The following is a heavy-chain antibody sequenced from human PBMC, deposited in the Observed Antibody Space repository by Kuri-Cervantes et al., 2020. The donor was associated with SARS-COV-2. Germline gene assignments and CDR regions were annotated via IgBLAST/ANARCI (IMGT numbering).Heavy chain of an antibody. CDR3: AKDPYCDFWSGYSAYFDY. J-gene: IGHJ4*03. Sequence: GESLKISCAASGFTFSSYAMSWVRQAPGKGLEWVSVISGSGGSTYYADSVKGRFTISRDNSKNTLYLQMNSLRAEDTAVYYCAKDPYCDFWSGYSAYFDYWAKGPRSPSPQ. CDR2: ISGSGGST. CDR1: GFTFSSYA. D-gene: IGHD3-3*01. V-gene: IGHV3-23*01.